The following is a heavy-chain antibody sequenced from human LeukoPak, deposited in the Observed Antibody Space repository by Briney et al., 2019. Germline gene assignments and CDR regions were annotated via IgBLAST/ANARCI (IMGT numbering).Heavy chain of an antibody. V-gene: IGHV1-69*13. CDR1: GGTFSSYA. J-gene: IGHJ6*02. D-gene: IGHD3-3*01. CDR3: ARDDFWSGYYGDQDYYYGMDV. CDR2: IIPIFGTA. Sequence: SVKVSCKASGGTFSSYAISWVRQAPGQGLEWMGGIIPIFGTANYAQKFQGRVTITADESTSTAYMELSSLRSEDTAVCYCARDDFWSGYYGDQDYYYGMDVWGQGTTVTVSS.